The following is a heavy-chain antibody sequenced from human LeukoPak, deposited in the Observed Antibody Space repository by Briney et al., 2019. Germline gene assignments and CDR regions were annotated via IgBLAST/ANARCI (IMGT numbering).Heavy chain of an antibody. Sequence: ASVKVSCKASGYTFTNYGISWVRQAPGQGLEWMGWISAYNGNTKYAQKLQGRVTMTTDTSTSTAYMELRSLRSDDMAVYYCAKGAYYDILTGYYKRNYFDYWGQGALVTVSS. CDR1: GYTFTNYG. CDR3: AKGAYYDILTGYYKRNYFDY. J-gene: IGHJ4*02. V-gene: IGHV1-18*03. D-gene: IGHD3-9*01. CDR2: ISAYNGNT.